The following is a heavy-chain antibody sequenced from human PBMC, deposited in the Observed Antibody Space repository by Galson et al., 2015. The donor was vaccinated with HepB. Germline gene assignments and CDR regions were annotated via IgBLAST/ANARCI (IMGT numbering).Heavy chain of an antibody. D-gene: IGHD5-12*01. Sequence: SVKVSCKASGYTFTSYGISWVRQAPGQGLEWMGWISAYNGNTNYAQKLQGRVTMTTDTSTSTAYMELRSLRSDDTAVYYCARAGDGYSGYEQSHYFDYWGQGTLVTVSS. CDR3: ARAGDGYSGYEQSHYFDY. CDR1: GYTFTSYG. J-gene: IGHJ4*02. CDR2: ISAYNGNT. V-gene: IGHV1-18*01.